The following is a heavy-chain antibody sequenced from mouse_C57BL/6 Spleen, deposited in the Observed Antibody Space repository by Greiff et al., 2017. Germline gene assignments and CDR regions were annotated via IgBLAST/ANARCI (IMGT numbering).Heavy chain of an antibody. V-gene: IGHV1-76*01. CDR3: ARHDYDVGYYFGD. CDR2: IYPGSGNT. CDR1: GYTFTDYY. D-gene: IGHD2-4*01. Sequence: QVQLQQSGAELVRPGASVKLSCKASGYTFTDYYINWVKQRPGQGLEWIARIYPGSGNTYYNEKFKGKATLTAEKSSSTAYMQLRSLTSEDSAVYFCARHDYDVGYYFGDRGQGTTLSVAS. J-gene: IGHJ2*01.